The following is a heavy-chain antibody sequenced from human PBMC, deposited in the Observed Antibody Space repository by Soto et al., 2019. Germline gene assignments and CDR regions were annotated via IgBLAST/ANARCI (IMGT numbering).Heavy chain of an antibody. V-gene: IGHV1-69*06. Sequence: SVKFSCKASGGTFNSYGISWVLQAPGQGLDWMGVIIPLYGTVNYAQKFQGRVSITADKSTSTAYMDLNSLRSDDTAVYYCARVRVIRGVIPSPIGLRGPGPLVTVSS. CDR3: ARVRVIRGVIPSPIGL. D-gene: IGHD3-10*01. J-gene: IGHJ4*02. CDR1: GGTFNSYG. CDR2: IIPLYGTV.